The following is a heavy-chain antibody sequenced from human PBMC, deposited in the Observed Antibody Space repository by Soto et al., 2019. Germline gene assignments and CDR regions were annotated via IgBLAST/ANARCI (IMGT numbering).Heavy chain of an antibody. D-gene: IGHD1-26*01. CDR3: ARVGAPAQLDY. CDR2: MSYDGTKQ. V-gene: IGHV3-30*03. CDR1: GFTFSTYG. J-gene: IGHJ4*02. Sequence: GGSLRRSCAASGFTFSTYGMHWVRQAPGKGLEWVAAMSYDGTKQYYVDSVKGRFTISRDNSRNTLFLQLNSLRDEDTAVYYCARVGAPAQLDYWGKETLVTVS.